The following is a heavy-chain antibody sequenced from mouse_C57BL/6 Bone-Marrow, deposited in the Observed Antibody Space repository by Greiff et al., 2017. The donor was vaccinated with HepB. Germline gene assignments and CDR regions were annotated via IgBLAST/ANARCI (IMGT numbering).Heavy chain of an antibody. CDR2: ISYDGSN. Sequence: DVQLQESGPGLVKPSQSLSLTCSVTGYSITSGYYWNWIRQFPGNKLEWMGYISYDGSNNYNPSLKNRISITRDTSKNQFFLKLNSVTTEDTATYYCAREIYYYGSSERYFDYWGQGTTLTVSS. V-gene: IGHV3-6*01. CDR1: GYSITSGYY. CDR3: AREIYYYGSSERYFDY. D-gene: IGHD1-1*01. J-gene: IGHJ2*01.